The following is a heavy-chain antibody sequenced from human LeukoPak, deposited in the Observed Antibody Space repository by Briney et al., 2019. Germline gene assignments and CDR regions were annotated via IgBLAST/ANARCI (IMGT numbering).Heavy chain of an antibody. CDR1: GFTFSNAW. V-gene: IGHV3-15*01. J-gene: IGHJ3*02. CDR3: TTSGLTTVLLDAFDI. D-gene: IGHD4-17*01. CDR2: IKSKTDGGTT. Sequence: GESLKISCAASGFTFSNAWMSWVRQAPGKGLEWVGRIKSKTDGGTTDYAAPVKGRFTISRDDSKNTLYLQMNSLKTEDTAVYYCTTSGLTTVLLDAFDIWGQGTMVTVSS.